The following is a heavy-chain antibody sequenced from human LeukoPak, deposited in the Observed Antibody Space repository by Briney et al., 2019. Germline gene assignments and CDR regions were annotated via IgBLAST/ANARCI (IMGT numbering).Heavy chain of an antibody. D-gene: IGHD2-2*01. CDR3: ARDRIVVVPAATRYYYYYYGMDV. Sequence: GGSLRLSCAASRFTLSSYWMCWVRQAPGGGLEWVANIKQDGSEKYYVVFVMGRFTISRYNDKNSLYLQMNSLRAEDTAVYYCARDRIVVVPAATRYYYYYYGMDVWGQGTTVTVSS. V-gene: IGHV3-7*01. CDR1: RFTLSSYW. J-gene: IGHJ6*02. CDR2: IKQDGSEK.